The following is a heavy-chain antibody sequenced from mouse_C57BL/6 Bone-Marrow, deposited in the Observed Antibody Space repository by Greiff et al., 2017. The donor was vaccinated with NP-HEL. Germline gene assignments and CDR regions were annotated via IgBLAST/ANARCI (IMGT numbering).Heavy chain of an antibody. CDR3: TTGGCSPNAMDY. D-gene: IGHD1-1*01. V-gene: IGHV14-4*01. CDR2: IDPENGDT. Sequence: EVQLQQSGAELVRPGASVKLSCTVSGFNIKDDYMHWVKQRPEQGLEWIGWIDPENGDTEYASKFQGKATIPADTSSNTAYLQLSSLTSEDTAVYYGTTGGCSPNAMDYWGQGTTVTVSS. CDR1: GFNIKDDY. J-gene: IGHJ4*01.